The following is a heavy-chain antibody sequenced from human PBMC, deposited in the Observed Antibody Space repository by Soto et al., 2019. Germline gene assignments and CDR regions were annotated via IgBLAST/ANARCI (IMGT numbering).Heavy chain of an antibody. Sequence: TSDTLSLTCAVYGFSFSGYYWSWIRQPPWKGLEWTAEINHSRSTHHNPSLKSRVTISVDTSKNQFSLKLSSVTAADTAVYYCARGGGRSSSSSGLNWFDPWGQGTLVTVSS. CDR1: GFSFSGYY. CDR2: INHSRST. J-gene: IGHJ5*02. V-gene: IGHV4-34*01. D-gene: IGHD6-6*01. CDR3: ARGGGRSSSSSGLNWFDP.